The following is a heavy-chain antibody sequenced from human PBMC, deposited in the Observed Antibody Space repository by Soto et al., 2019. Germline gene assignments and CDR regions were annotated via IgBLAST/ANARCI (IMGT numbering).Heavy chain of an antibody. CDR2: IYYSGST. J-gene: IGHJ6*02. CDR3: AREWDPTTVATYYYGMDV. D-gene: IGHD4-17*01. V-gene: IGHV4-59*01. CDR1: GGSISSYY. Sequence: SETLSLTCTVSGGSISSYYWSWIRQPPGKGLEWIGYIYYSGSTNYNPSLKSRVTISVDTSKNQFSLKLSSVTAADTAVYYCAREWDPTTVATYYYGMDVWGQGTTVTVSS.